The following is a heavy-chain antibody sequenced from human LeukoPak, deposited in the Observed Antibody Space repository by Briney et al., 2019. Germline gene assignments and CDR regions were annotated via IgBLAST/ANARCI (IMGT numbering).Heavy chain of an antibody. CDR1: GFTFSSYA. D-gene: IGHD6-19*01. Sequence: GGSLRLSCAASGFTFSSYAMSWVRQAPGKGLEWVSAISGSGSSTYYADSVKGRFTISRDNSKNTLYLQMNSRRAEDTAVYYCANQISSGWPAAPFFDYWGQGTLVTVSS. CDR3: ANQISSGWPAAPFFDY. J-gene: IGHJ4*02. CDR2: ISGSGSST. V-gene: IGHV3-23*01.